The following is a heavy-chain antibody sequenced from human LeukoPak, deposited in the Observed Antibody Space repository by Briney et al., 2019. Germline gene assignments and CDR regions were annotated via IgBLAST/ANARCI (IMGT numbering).Heavy chain of an antibody. Sequence: GGSLRLSCAASRFTFSSYAMSCVRQAPGKGLEWVSAISGNGGSTYYADYVKGRFTISSDNSKNTLYLQMNGLRAEDTAGYYCARGGRYYYGSGSYYTKRGYFDYWGQGTLVTVSS. CDR3: ARGGRYYYGSGSYYTKRGYFDY. D-gene: IGHD3-10*01. V-gene: IGHV3-23*01. CDR2: ISGNGGST. CDR1: RFTFSSYA. J-gene: IGHJ4*02.